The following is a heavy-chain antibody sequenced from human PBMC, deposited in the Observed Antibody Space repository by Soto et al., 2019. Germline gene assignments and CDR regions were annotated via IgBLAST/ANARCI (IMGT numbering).Heavy chain of an antibody. CDR1: GGSISSYY. Sequence: SETLSLTCTVSGGSISSYYGSWIRQPPGKGLEWIGYIYYSGSTNYNPSLKSRVTISVDTSKNQFSLKLSSVTAADTAVYYCARLAYCSGGSCYLVGAFDIWGQGTMGTVSS. D-gene: IGHD2-15*01. V-gene: IGHV4-59*01. CDR3: ARLAYCSGGSCYLVGAFDI. CDR2: IYYSGST. J-gene: IGHJ3*02.